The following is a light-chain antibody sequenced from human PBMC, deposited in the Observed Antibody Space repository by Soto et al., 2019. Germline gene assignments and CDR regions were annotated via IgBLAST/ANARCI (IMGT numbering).Light chain of an antibody. Sequence: ALTQPPSASGSPGQSVTISCTGTSSDVGGYNYVSWYQQHPGKAPKLMIYDVSKRPSGVPDRFSGSKSGNTASLTISGLQAEDEADYYCCSYAGSYTYVFGTGTKVTVL. CDR3: CSYAGSYTYV. J-gene: IGLJ1*01. CDR1: SSDVGGYNY. CDR2: DVS. V-gene: IGLV2-11*01.